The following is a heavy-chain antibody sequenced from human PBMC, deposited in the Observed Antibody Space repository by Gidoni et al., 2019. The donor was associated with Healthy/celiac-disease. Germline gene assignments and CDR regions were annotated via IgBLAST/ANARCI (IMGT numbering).Heavy chain of an antibody. CDR1: GFTFRSYA. Sequence: EVQLLESGGGLVQPGGSLRLSCAASGFTFRSYAMSWVRQAPGTGLGWVSAISGSGGSTYYADSVKGRFTISRDNSKNTLYLQMNSLRAEDTAVYYCAKVGKYCSGGSCYPEFDYWGQGTLVTVSS. D-gene: IGHD2-15*01. CDR3: AKVGKYCSGGSCYPEFDY. J-gene: IGHJ4*02. V-gene: IGHV3-23*01. CDR2: ISGSGGST.